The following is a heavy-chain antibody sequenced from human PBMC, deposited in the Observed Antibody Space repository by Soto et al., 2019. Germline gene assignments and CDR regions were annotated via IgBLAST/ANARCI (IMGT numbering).Heavy chain of an antibody. J-gene: IGHJ4*02. Sequence: GGSLRLSCAASGFTFTNYAMSWVRQAPGKGLEWVSAITGSGGDTYHADSVKGRFTISRDNSRNTLFLQMNRLRADDTAVYYCAKGSASGSPYYFDFWGQGTLVTVSS. CDR1: GFTFTNYA. CDR2: ITGSGGDT. D-gene: IGHD6-25*01. V-gene: IGHV3-23*01. CDR3: AKGSASGSPYYFDF.